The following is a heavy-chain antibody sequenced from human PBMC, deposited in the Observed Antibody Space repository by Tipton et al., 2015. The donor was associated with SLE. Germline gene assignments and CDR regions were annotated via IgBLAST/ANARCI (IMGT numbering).Heavy chain of an antibody. D-gene: IGHD6-13*01. Sequence: RSLRLSCAASGFTFSSYGMHWVRQAPGKGLEWVAVISYDGSNKYYADSVKGRFTISRDNSKNTLYLQMNSLRAEDTAVYYCAKQRAVSIAAAHFDYWGQGTLVTVSS. CDR2: ISYDGSNK. CDR1: GFTFSSYG. J-gene: IGHJ4*02. V-gene: IGHV3-30*18. CDR3: AKQRAVSIAAAHFDY.